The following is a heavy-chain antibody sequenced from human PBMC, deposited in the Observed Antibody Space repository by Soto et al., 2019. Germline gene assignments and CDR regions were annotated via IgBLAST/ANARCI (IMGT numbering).Heavy chain of an antibody. Sequence: QVQLVESGGGVVQPGRSLRLSCAASGFTFSSYGMHWVRQAPGKGLEWVAVISYDGSNKYYADSVKGRFTISRDNSKNTLYLQMNSLRAEDTAVYYCAKADPGPSRNWGQGTLVTVSS. J-gene: IGHJ4*02. CDR1: GFTFSSYG. CDR2: ISYDGSNK. CDR3: AKADPGPSRN. V-gene: IGHV3-30*18.